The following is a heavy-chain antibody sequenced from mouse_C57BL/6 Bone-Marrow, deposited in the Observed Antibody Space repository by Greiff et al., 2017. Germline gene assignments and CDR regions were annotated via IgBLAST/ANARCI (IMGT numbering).Heavy chain of an antibody. J-gene: IGHJ1*03. CDR3: ARGVQRWYFDV. V-gene: IGHV5-17*01. Sequence: EVKLVESGGGLVKPGGSLKLSCAASGFTFSDYGMHWVRQAPEKGLEWVAYISSGSSTIYYADTVKGRFTISRDNAENTLFLQMSSLRSEDTAMYDCARGVQRWYFDVCGTGTAVTVSA. CDR2: ISSGSSTI. CDR1: GFTFSDYG. D-gene: IGHD6-1*01.